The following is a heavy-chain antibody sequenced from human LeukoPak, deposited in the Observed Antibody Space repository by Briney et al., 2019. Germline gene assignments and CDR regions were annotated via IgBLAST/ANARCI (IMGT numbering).Heavy chain of an antibody. CDR1: GGSCSGYY. Sequence: SETLSLTCAVYGGSCSGYYWSWIRQPPGKGLEWIGEINHSGSTNYNPSLKSRVTISVDTSKNQFSLKLSSVTAADTAVYYCARCRSGRYGVRIQTLTFDYWGQGTLVTVSS. J-gene: IGHJ4*02. CDR2: INHSGST. D-gene: IGHD6-19*01. CDR3: ARCRSGRYGVRIQTLTFDY. V-gene: IGHV4-34*01.